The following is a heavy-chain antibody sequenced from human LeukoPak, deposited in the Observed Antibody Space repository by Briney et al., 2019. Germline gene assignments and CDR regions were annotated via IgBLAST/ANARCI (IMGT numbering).Heavy chain of an antibody. Sequence: SETLSLTCAVYGGSFSGYYWSWLRQPPGKGLEWFGAINHRGRTNYNPSLKSRVPISVDTSKNQFSLKLSSVTAADTAVYYCARGRVVDIVVVVAATRRNWFDPWGQGTLVTVSS. CDR3: ARGRVVDIVVVVAATRRNWFDP. J-gene: IGHJ5*02. V-gene: IGHV4-34*01. CDR2: INHRGRT. CDR1: GGSFSGYY. D-gene: IGHD2-15*01.